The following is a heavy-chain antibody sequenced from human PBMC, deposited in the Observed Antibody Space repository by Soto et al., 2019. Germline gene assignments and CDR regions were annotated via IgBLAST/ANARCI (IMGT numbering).Heavy chain of an antibody. CDR1: GGSISSGGYY. J-gene: IGHJ4*02. CDR3: ARHFSVDYFDY. V-gene: IGHV4-39*01. CDR2: IYYSGTT. Sequence: SETLSLTCTVSGGSISSGGYYWSWIRQHPGKGLEWIGYIYYSGTTYYNPSLKSRVTISVDRSKNQFSLKLSSVIAADTAVYYCARHFSVDYFDYWGQGALVTVSS.